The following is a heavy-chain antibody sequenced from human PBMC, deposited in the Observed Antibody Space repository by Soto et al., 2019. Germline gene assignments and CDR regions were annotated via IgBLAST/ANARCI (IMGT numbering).Heavy chain of an antibody. D-gene: IGHD2-2*01. CDR1: GGTFSSYT. J-gene: IGHJ3*02. CDR3: ASGSDQGDAFDI. V-gene: IGHV1-69*02. CDR2: IIPILGIA. Sequence: VKVSCKASGGTFSSYTISWVRQAPGQGLEWMGRIIPILGIANYAQKFQGRVTITADKSTSTAYMELSSLRSEDTAVYYCASGSDQGDAFDIWGQGTMVTVSS.